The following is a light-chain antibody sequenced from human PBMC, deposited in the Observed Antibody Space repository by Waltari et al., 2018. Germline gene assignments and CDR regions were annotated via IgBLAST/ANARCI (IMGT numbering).Light chain of an antibody. CDR1: QSLLSSCNSKTY. V-gene: IGKV4-1*01. CDR3: HHYYIPPLT. CDR2: WAS. J-gene: IGKJ5*01. Sequence: DIVLTQSPDSLAVSLGERATINCKSSQSLLSSCNSKTYIAWYQQKPGQPPKLLINWASARGSGVPERFSGSGSETDFTLTISSLQAEDVAVYYCHHYYIPPLTFGQGTRLEIK.